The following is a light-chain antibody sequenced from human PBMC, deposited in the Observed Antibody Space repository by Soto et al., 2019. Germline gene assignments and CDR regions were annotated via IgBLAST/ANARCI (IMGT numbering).Light chain of an antibody. V-gene: IGKV1-39*01. CDR2: SAS. J-gene: IGKJ4*01. Sequence: DIQMTQSPSSLSASVGDRVTVTCRASQSIDDYLNWYQQKPGKAPNILIYSASSWKSGVPSRFNGSGSGTDFTLTISSLQPEDFAAYYCQQSYSIPPTFGGGTKVDIK. CDR3: QQSYSIPPT. CDR1: QSIDDY.